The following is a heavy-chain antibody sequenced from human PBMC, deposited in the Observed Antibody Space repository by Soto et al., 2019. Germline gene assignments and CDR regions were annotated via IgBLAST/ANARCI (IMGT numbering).Heavy chain of an antibody. J-gene: IGHJ4*02. CDR3: ARASDNGDYDFDY. D-gene: IGHD4-17*01. CDR1: GYTFTNYG. Sequence: QVQLVQSGAEVKKPWASVKVLCKASGYTFTNYGISWVRQAPGQGLEWMGWISPYNGNTNYAQKVQGRVLMTTDTSSRTAYMELRSLRSDDTAVYYCARASDNGDYDFDYWGQGTLITVSS. CDR2: ISPYNGNT. V-gene: IGHV1-18*04.